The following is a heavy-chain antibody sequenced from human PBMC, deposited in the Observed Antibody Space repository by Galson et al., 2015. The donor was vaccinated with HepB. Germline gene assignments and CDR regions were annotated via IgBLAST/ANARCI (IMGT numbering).Heavy chain of an antibody. Sequence: SLRLSCAASGFTVSSTYMSWVRQAPGKGLEWVGRIKTKADGETTDYAAPVKDRFAISRDDSTKTVYLQMNSLKTEDTAIYYCSTDADFWGQGTLVTVSS. CDR3: STDADF. V-gene: IGHV3-15*01. CDR2: IKTKADGETT. J-gene: IGHJ4*02. CDR1: GFTVSSTY.